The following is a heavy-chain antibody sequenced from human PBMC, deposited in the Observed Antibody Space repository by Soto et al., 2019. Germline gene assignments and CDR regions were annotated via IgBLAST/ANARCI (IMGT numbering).Heavy chain of an antibody. D-gene: IGHD5-12*01. CDR1: GFTFSSYG. CDR2: ISYDGSNK. Sequence: QVQLVESGGGVVQPGRSLRLSCAASGFTFSSYGMHWVRQAPGKGLEWVAVISYDGSNKYYADSVKGRFTISRDNSKXXLXLXXNSLRAEDTAVYYCAKGTIVATIGKHYYYYYGMDVWGQGTTVTVSS. CDR3: AKGTIVATIGKHYYYYYGMDV. J-gene: IGHJ6*02. V-gene: IGHV3-30*18.